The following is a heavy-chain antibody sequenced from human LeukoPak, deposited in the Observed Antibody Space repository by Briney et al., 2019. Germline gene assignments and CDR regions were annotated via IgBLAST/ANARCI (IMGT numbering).Heavy chain of an antibody. J-gene: IGHJ6*04. D-gene: IGHD3-10*02. CDR2: ISSSSSYI. V-gene: IGHV3-21*01. Sequence: GSLRLSCAASGFAFSSYSMNWVRQAPGKGLEWVSSISSSSSYIYYADSVKGRFTISRDNAKNSLYLQMNSLRAEDTAVYYCAELGITMIGGVWGKGTTVTISS. CDR1: GFAFSSYS. CDR3: AELGITMIGGV.